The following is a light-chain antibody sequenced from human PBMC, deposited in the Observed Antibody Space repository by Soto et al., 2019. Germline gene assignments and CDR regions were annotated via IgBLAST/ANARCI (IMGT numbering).Light chain of an antibody. V-gene: IGKV1-9*01. J-gene: IGKJ1*01. CDR3: QQLNSFPIT. Sequence: EIQVNQGPSFLAGLGGGRVSITCRPSHAISSYFAWYQQKPGRAPKLLIYAASTLQSGVPSRFSGSGSGTEFTLTITSLQPEDFATYYCQQLNSFPITFGQGTKVDI. CDR1: HAISSY. CDR2: AAS.